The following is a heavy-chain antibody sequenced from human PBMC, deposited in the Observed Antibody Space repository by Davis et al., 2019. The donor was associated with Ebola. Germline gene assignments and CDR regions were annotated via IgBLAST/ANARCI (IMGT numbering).Heavy chain of an antibody. CDR3: ARAVIVQPPTTFPKIYYYGMDV. J-gene: IGHJ6*02. Sequence: SETLSLTCTVSSGSISNYYWSWIRQPPGKGLEWIGYIFYRGGTNYNPSLKSRATISLDTSRDQFSLRLNSMTPADTAVYYCARAVIVQPPTTFPKIYYYGMDVWGQGTTVTVSS. CDR2: IFYRGGT. CDR1: SGSISNYY. D-gene: IGHD2/OR15-2a*01. V-gene: IGHV4-59*01.